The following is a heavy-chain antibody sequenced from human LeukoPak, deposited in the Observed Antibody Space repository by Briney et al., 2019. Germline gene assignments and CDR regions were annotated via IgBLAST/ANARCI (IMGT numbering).Heavy chain of an antibody. Sequence: PSETLSLTCTVSGGSISSGSYYWSWIRQPAGKGLEWIGRIYTSGSTNYNPSLKSRVTISVDTSKNQFSLKLSSVTAADTAVYYCAREGGSYLVNAFDIWGQGTMVTVSS. CDR2: IYTSGST. J-gene: IGHJ3*02. D-gene: IGHD1-26*01. CDR3: AREGGSYLVNAFDI. V-gene: IGHV4-61*02. CDR1: GGSISSGSYY.